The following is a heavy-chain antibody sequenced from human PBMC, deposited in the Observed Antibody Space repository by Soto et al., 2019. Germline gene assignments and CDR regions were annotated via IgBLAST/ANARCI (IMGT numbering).Heavy chain of an antibody. V-gene: IGHV4-61*01. CDR3: ARDHRGYCSSTRCYGIDP. Sequence: QVQLQESGPRLVKPSETLSLTCAVSCGSVSSDNSYWTWIRQPPGKGLEWVGYIDYSGNTNYNPSIKSRVTLSLDTSKNQCSLRLSSVTAADTAVYFCARDHRGYCSSTRCYGIDPWGQGTLVTVSS. J-gene: IGHJ5*02. CDR2: IDYSGNT. D-gene: IGHD2-2*01. CDR1: CGSVSSDNSY.